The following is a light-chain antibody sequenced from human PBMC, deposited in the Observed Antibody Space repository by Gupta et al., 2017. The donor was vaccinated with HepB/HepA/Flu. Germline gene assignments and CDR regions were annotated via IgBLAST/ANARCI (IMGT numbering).Light chain of an antibody. V-gene: IGLV1-51*01. CDR3: GTWDSSLSAHVV. J-gene: IGLJ2*01. CDR1: SSNIGKNY. CDR2: DNN. Sequence: QAVLTLPPSVSAATGQKVTISCSGSSSNIGKNYVSWYQQLPGTAPKLLIYDNNKRPSGIPDRFSGSKSGTSATLGITGLQTGDEADYYCGTWDSSLSAHVVFGGGTKLTVL.